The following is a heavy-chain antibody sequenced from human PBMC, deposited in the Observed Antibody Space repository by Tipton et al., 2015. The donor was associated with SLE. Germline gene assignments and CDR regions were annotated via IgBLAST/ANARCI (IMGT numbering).Heavy chain of an antibody. Sequence: TLSLTCTVSGGSISSYYWSWIRQPAGKGLEWIGRIYTSGSTNYNPSLKSQVTMSVDTSKNQFSLKLSSVTAADTAVYYCAREWYDSSGEPRAYYFDYWGQGTLVTVSS. J-gene: IGHJ4*02. CDR2: IYTSGST. V-gene: IGHV4-4*07. D-gene: IGHD3-22*01. CDR3: AREWYDSSGEPRAYYFDY. CDR1: GGSISSYY.